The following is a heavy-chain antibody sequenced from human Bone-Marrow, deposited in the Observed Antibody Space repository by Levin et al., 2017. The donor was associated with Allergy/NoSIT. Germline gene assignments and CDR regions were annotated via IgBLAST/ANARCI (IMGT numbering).Heavy chain of an antibody. CDR2: TYFRSKWIN. V-gene: IGHV6-1*01. J-gene: IGHJ6*02. CDR1: GDSVSSNSAA. Sequence: LRLSCAISGDSVSSNSAAWNWIRQSPSRGFEWLGRTYFRSKWINEYAASVKSRISVNPDTSKNQFSLHLNSMTPDDTSVYYCTRDPGRGYGMDVWGQGTTVTVSS. CDR3: TRDPGRGYGMDV.